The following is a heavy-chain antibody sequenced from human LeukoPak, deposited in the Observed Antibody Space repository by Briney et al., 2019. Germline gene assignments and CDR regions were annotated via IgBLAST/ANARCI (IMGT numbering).Heavy chain of an antibody. D-gene: IGHD6-19*01. Sequence: PGGSLRLSCAASGFTFSSYAMSWVRHPPGKGLEWVSGISGSGGATYYAGSVKGRFTISRDNSKNTLYLQMYTLRAEDTAVYFCAKRSGYSSGWADYWGQGTLVTVSS. J-gene: IGHJ4*02. CDR1: GFTFSSYA. CDR3: AKRSGYSSGWADY. V-gene: IGHV3-23*01. CDR2: ISGSGGAT.